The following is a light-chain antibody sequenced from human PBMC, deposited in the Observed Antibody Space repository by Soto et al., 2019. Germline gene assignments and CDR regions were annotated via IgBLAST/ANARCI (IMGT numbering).Light chain of an antibody. V-gene: IGKV3-15*01. CDR3: QQYNSWPPIT. Sequence: EIVLTQSPATLSLSPGERATLSCRASQSVSSYLAWYQRKPGQAPRLVIYGASTRATGIPARFSGGGSGTEFTLTISSLQSEDFAVYYCQQYNSWPPITFGQGTRLEIK. CDR2: GAS. CDR1: QSVSSY. J-gene: IGKJ5*01.